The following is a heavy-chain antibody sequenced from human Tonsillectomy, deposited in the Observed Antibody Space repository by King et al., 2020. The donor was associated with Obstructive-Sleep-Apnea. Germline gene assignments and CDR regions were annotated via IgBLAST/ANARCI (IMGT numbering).Heavy chain of an antibody. CDR3: ARETPSQTNWFDP. Sequence: VQLQESGPGLVKPSETLSLTCTVSGYSISSGYYWGWIRQPPGKGLEWIGSIYHSGSTYYNPSLKSRVTISVDTPKNQFSLKLSSVTAADTAVYYCARETPSQTNWFDPWGQGTLVTVSS. CDR2: IYHSGST. V-gene: IGHV4-38-2*02. J-gene: IGHJ5*02. CDR1: GYSISSGYY.